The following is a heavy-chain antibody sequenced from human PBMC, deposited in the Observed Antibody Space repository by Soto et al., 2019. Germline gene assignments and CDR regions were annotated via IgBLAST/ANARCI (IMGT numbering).Heavy chain of an antibody. D-gene: IGHD2-15*01. CDR2: IYYSGST. V-gene: IGHV4-39*01. Sequence: SETLSLTCTVSGGSISSSSYYWGWIRQPPGKGLEWIGSIYYSGSTYYNPSLKSRVTISVDTSKNQFSLKLSSVTAADTAVYYCARLYPPVRVVPIGAFDIWGQGTMVTVSS. CDR1: GGSISSSSYY. J-gene: IGHJ3*02. CDR3: ARLYPPVRVVPIGAFDI.